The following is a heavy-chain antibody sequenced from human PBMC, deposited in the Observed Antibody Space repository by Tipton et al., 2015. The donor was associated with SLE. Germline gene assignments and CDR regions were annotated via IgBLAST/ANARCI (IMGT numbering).Heavy chain of an antibody. CDR2: ISYDGSNK. Sequence: SLRLSCAASGFTFSTYAMHWVRQAPGEGLEWVAVISYDGSNKYYADSVKGRFTISRDNSKNTLYLQMNSLRAEDTAVYYCARDLGIALYGMDVWGQGTTVTVSS. D-gene: IGHD6-13*01. CDR3: ARDLGIALYGMDV. J-gene: IGHJ6*02. CDR1: GFTFSTYA. V-gene: IGHV3-30*04.